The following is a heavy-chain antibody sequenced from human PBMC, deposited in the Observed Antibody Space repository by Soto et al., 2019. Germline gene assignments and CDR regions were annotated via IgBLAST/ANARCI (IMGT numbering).Heavy chain of an antibody. V-gene: IGHV3-23*01. CDR3: AISPYSYGHPFDY. CDR1: GFTFSSYA. J-gene: IGHJ4*02. D-gene: IGHD5-18*01. Sequence: GGSLRLSCAASGFTFSSYAMSWVRQAPGKGLEWVSAISGSGGSTYYADSVKGRFTISRDNSKNTLYLQMNSLRAEDTAVYYCAISPYSYGHPFDYWGQGTLVTVSS. CDR2: ISGSGGST.